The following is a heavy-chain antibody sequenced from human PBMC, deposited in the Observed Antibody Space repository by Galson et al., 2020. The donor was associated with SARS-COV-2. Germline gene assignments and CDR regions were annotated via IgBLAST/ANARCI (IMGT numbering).Heavy chain of an antibody. CDR1: GFSISSYS. D-gene: IGHD2-2*01. J-gene: IGHJ4*02. Sequence: TGGSLRLSCVASGFSISSYSMNWVRQPPGKGLEWVSYIRSSGSPIYYADSVKGRFTISRDIAKNSLFLQMVSLRDEDTAVYYCVRDPHALDYWGQGTLVTVSS. CDR2: IRSSGSPI. CDR3: VRDPHALDY. V-gene: IGHV3-48*02.